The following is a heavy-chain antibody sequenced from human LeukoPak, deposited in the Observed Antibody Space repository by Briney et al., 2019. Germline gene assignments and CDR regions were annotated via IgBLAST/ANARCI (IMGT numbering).Heavy chain of an antibody. D-gene: IGHD2-15*01. Sequence: PGGSLRLSCAASGFTFSSYGMHWVRQAPGKGLEGVAFIRYDGSNKYYADSVKGRFTIPRDNSKHTLYLQMNSLRAEDTAVYYCAKDRLYCSGGSCYSRWFDPWGQGTLVTVSS. V-gene: IGHV3-30*02. CDR2: IRYDGSNK. CDR1: GFTFSSYG. J-gene: IGHJ5*02. CDR3: AKDRLYCSGGSCYSRWFDP.